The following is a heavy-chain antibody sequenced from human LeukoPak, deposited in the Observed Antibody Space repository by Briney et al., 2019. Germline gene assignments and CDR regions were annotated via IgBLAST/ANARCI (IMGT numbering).Heavy chain of an antibody. CDR1: GYRFTSYW. J-gene: IGHJ5*02. Sequence: GESLEISFKGSGYRFTSYWIGWGRPMPGKGLEWMGIIYPGDSDTRYSPSFQGQVTISADKSISTAYLQWSSLKASDTAMYYCARQEGVKFDPWGQGTLVTVSS. D-gene: IGHD2-21*01. CDR2: IYPGDSDT. V-gene: IGHV5-51*01. CDR3: ARQEGVKFDP.